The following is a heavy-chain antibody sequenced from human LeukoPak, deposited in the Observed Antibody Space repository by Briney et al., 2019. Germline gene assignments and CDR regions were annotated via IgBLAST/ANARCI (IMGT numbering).Heavy chain of an antibody. J-gene: IGHJ5*02. D-gene: IGHD6-13*01. CDR3: ARIAAAGDWFNP. CDR2: IDWDDDK. V-gene: IGHV2-70*11. CDR1: GFSLSTSGMC. Sequence: SGPALVKPTQTLTLTCTFSGFSLSTSGMCVSWIRQPPGKALEWLARIDWDDDKYYSTSLKTRLTISKDTSKNQVVLTMTNMDPVGTATYYCARIAAAGDWFNPWGQGTLVTVSS.